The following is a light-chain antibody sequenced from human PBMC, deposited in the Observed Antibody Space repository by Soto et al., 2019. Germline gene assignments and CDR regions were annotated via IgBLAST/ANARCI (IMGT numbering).Light chain of an antibody. CDR2: DAS. J-gene: IGKJ1*01. V-gene: IGKV3-11*01. CDR3: QQRSNSPWT. CDR1: QSVSSY. Sequence: EIVLTQSPATLSLSPGERATLSCRASQSVSSYLAWYQQKPGQAPRLLIYDASNRATGIPARFSGSGSGTDFTLTISSLEPEDFAVYYCQQRSNSPWTFGQRTKVEIK.